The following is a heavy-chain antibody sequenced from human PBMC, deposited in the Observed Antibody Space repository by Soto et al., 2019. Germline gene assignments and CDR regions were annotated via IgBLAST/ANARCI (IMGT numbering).Heavy chain of an antibody. D-gene: IGHD3-10*01. CDR1: GFTFTDHY. J-gene: IGHJ4*02. V-gene: IGHV3-11*01. CDR3: SRDIRGAN. CDR2: INSGGINI. Sequence: QVQLVESGGGLVKPGESLRLSCTASGFTFTDHYMTWIRQAPGKGLEWVSYINSGGINIYYADSVRGRFTISRDNAKNSVYLQMSSLRAEDTAIYYCSRDIRGANWGQGTLVIVSS.